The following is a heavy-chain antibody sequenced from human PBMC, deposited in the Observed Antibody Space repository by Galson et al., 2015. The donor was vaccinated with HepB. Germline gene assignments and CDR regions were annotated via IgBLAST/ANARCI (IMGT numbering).Heavy chain of an antibody. J-gene: IGHJ5*02. D-gene: IGHD6-13*01. V-gene: IGHV3-53*01. CDR3: AKGYSSSWYSGLGS. CDR1: GFTVSRHP. CDR2: IYSGGTT. Sequence: SLRLSCAASGFTVSRHPMTWVRQAPGKGLEWVSVIYSGGTTYYADSLKGRFTISRDNSKNTLYLQMNDLRAEDTAVYYCAKGYSSSWYSGLGSWGQGTLVTVSS.